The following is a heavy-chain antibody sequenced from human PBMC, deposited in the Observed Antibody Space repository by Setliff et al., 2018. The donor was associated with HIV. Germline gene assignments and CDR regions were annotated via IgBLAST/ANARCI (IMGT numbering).Heavy chain of an antibody. CDR3: ARDPLSRGAFDPPGAPDY. CDR2: ISGSGGST. Sequence: PGGSLRLSCAASGFTFSSYAMSWVRQAPGKGLEWVSAISGSGGSTYYADSVKGRFTISRDNAKNSLYLQMNSLRAEDTAVYYCARDPLSRGAFDPPGAPDYWGQGTLVTVSS. J-gene: IGHJ4*02. D-gene: IGHD3-9*01. CDR1: GFTFSSYA. V-gene: IGHV3-23*01.